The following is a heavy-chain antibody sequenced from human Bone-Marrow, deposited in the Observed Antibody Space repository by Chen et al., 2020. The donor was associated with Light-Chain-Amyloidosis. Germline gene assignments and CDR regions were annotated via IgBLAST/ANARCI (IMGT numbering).Heavy chain of an antibody. CDR3: ARNRDGYNFASDY. CDR2: IYSGGST. J-gene: IGHJ4*02. D-gene: IGHD5-12*01. CDR1: GFTVSSNY. Sequence: EVQLVETGGGLIQPGGSLRLSCAASGFTVSSNYMSWVRQAPGKGLEWVSVIYSGGSTYYADSVKGRFTISRDNSKNTLYLQMNSLRAEDTAVYYCARNRDGYNFASDYWGQGTLVTVSS. V-gene: IGHV3-53*02.